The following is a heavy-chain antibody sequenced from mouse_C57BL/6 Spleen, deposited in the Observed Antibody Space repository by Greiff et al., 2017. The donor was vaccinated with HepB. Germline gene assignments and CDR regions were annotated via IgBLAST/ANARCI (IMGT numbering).Heavy chain of an antibody. CDR2: IYPGSGST. J-gene: IGHJ1*03. D-gene: IGHD2-4*01. Sequence: VQLQESGAELVKPGASVKMSCKASGYTFTSYWITWVKQRPGQGLEWIGDIYPGSGSTNYNEKFKSKATLTVDTSSSTAYMQLSSLTSEDSAVYDCARAGDYDYWYFDVWGTGTTVTVSS. CDR1: GYTFTSYW. V-gene: IGHV1-55*01. CDR3: ARAGDYDYWYFDV.